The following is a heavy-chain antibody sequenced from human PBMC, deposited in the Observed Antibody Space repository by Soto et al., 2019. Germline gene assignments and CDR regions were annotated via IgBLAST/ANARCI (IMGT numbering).Heavy chain of an antibody. CDR3: AKAPHADYVGGFEF. CDR1: GFTFSNYA. V-gene: IGHV3-23*01. CDR2: ISASGGAT. Sequence: PGRSLRLSCAGSGFTFSNYAMSWVRQAPGKGLEWVSGISASGGATYYADSVKGRFTISRDNSKNTHSLQMNSLRAEDTAVYYYAKAPHADYVGGFEFRGQGTTVTVSS. D-gene: IGHD4-17*01. J-gene: IGHJ6*02.